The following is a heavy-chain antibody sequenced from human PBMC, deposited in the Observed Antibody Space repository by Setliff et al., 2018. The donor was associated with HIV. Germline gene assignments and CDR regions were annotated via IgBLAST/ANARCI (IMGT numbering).Heavy chain of an antibody. CDR3: ARGRAGTGLDP. V-gene: IGHV4-61*09. CDR2: VYSSGFT. Sequence: PSETLSLTCTVSGDSISSDDYYWSWIRQPAGKGLEWIGQVYSSGFTDYNPSLKSRVTLSADPSKTEVSPKMSSVTAADTAVYYCARGRAGTGLDPWGQGTLVTVSS. D-gene: IGHD6-13*01. CDR1: GDSISSDDYY. J-gene: IGHJ5*02.